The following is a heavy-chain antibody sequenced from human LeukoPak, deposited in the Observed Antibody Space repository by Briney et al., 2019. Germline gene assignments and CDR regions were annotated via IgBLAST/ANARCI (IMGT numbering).Heavy chain of an antibody. CDR2: ISSTGTTI. V-gene: IGHV3-48*03. CDR1: GFTFSSYE. Sequence: GGSLRLSCAASGFTFSSYEMNWVRQAPGKGLEWVSYISSTGTTIYYADSVKGRFTFSRDNAKNSLYLQMNSLRAEDTAVYYCARGKEYSSSWFGFVRSNWFDPWGQGTLVTVSS. D-gene: IGHD6-13*01. J-gene: IGHJ5*02. CDR3: ARGKEYSSSWFGFVRSNWFDP.